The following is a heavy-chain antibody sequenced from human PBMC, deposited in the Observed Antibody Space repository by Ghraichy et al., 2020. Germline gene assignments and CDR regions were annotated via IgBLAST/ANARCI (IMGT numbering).Heavy chain of an antibody. CDR3: ARDKGFGIVVVVATGYYYMDV. D-gene: IGHD2-15*01. CDR2: INAGNGNT. CDR1: GYTFTSYA. V-gene: IGHV1-3*01. Sequence: ATVKVSCKASGYTFTSYAMHWVRQAPGQRLEWMGWINAGNGNTKYSQKFQGRVTITRDTSASTAYMELSSLRSEDTAVYYCARDKGFGIVVVVATGYYYMDVWGKGTTVTVSS. J-gene: IGHJ6*03.